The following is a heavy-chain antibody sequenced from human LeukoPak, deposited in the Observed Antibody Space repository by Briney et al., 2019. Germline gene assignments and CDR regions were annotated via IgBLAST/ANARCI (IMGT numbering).Heavy chain of an antibody. V-gene: IGHV4-38-2*01. J-gene: IGHJ3*02. CDR3: GAITKTRAFDI. CDR1: GYSISSGYY. CDR2: IYHSGST. D-gene: IGHD2-21*01. Sequence: SETLSLICAVSGYSISSGYYCGWIRQPPGKGLEWIGSIYHSGSTYNNPSLKSRVTISVDTSKNQFSLKLSSVTAADTAVYYCGAITKTRAFDIWGQGTMVTVSS.